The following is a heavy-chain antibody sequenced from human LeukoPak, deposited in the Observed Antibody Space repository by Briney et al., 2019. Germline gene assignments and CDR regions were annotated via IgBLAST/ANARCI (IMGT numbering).Heavy chain of an antibody. D-gene: IGHD5-18*01. CDR2: ISNDGSKK. CDR1: GFTFSSYG. J-gene: IGHJ4*02. Sequence: GGSLRLSCAASGFTFSSYGMHWVRQAPGKGLDWVAVISNDGSKKYYADSVKGRFTITRDNSKNTLSLQVSSLRAEDTAVYYCAKDRYSYAFEYSDSWGQGTLVTVSS. V-gene: IGHV3-30*18. CDR3: AKDRYSYAFEYSDS.